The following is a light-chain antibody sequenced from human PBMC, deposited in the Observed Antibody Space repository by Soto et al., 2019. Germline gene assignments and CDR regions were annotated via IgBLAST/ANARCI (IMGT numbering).Light chain of an antibody. CDR2: KAS. V-gene: IGKV1-5*03. J-gene: IGKJ5*01. CDR1: QSISSW. Sequence: DIQMTPSPPSYSVPLGERVITTCRASQSISSWLAWYQQKPGKAPKLLIYKASSLESGVPSRFSGSGSGTEFTLTISSLQPDDFATYYCQQYNSYSITFGQGTRLEI. CDR3: QQYNSYSIT.